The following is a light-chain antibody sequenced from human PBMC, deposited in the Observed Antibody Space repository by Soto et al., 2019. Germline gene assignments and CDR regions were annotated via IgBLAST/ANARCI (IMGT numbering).Light chain of an antibody. J-gene: IGKJ5*01. CDR1: QSLLHSNGYNY. V-gene: IGKV2-28*01. CDR3: IQALQAPIT. CDR2: LGA. Sequence: VKSLDPVCLLVTQKEPASISCRSSQSLLHSNGYNYFDWHLQKPGQSPHLLIYLGANRAAGGPDRFSGSGSGAHLTLTASRVDVQYLRSYCCIQALQAPITYAQGTRLEIK.